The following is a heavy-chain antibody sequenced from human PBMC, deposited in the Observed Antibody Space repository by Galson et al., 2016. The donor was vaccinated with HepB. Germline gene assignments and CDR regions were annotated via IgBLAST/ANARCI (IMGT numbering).Heavy chain of an antibody. CDR1: GGAITSTTYY. D-gene: IGHD3-10*01. V-gene: IGHV4-39*07. CDR2: LYYSGHT. Sequence: SETLSLTCTVSGGAITSTTYYWGWVRQPPGKGLEWIGNLYYSGHTYYNPSLKSRVNISLDTSKNQFSLHLSSVTAADTAVYFCARMLRRVTPYFDHWGQRTLVTVSS. J-gene: IGHJ4*02. CDR3: ARMLRRVTPYFDH.